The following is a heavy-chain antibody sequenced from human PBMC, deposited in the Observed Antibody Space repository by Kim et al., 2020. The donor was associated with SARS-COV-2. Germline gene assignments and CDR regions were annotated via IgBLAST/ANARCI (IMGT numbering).Heavy chain of an antibody. J-gene: IGHJ4*02. CDR3: ARDYGSGSYYKN. V-gene: IGHV4-59*01. D-gene: IGHD3-10*01. Sequence: NYTPSIQSRVTISVDTSNSQFSLRLSSVPAADPAVYYCARDYGSGSYYKNWGQGTLVTVSS.